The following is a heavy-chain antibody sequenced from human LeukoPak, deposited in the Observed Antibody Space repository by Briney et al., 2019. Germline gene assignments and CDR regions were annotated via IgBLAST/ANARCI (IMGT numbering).Heavy chain of an antibody. CDR1: GYTFTGYY. J-gene: IGHJ4*02. CDR3: AREPDYGEYDY. V-gene: IGHV1-2*02. Sequence: ASVKVSCKASGYTFTGYYMHWVRQAPGQGLEWMGWINPNSGGINYAQKFQGRVTMTRDTSISTAYMELSRLRSDDTAVYYCAREPDYGEYDYWGQGTLVTVSS. CDR2: INPNSGGI. D-gene: IGHD4-17*01.